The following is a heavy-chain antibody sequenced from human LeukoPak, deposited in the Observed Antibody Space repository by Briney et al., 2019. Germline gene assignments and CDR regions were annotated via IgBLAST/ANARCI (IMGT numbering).Heavy chain of an antibody. J-gene: IGHJ5*02. V-gene: IGHV3-64D*09. CDR3: VKDGADYGENGWFDP. CDR1: GFTFNSYA. CDR2: ISSNGRST. Sequence: PWGSLRLSCSASGFTFNSYAMHWVRQAPGKGLEYVSVISSNGRSTYYADSVKGRFTISRDNSKNTLFLQMSSLRPEDTAVYYCVKDGADYGENGWFDPWGQGTLVTVSS. D-gene: IGHD4-17*01.